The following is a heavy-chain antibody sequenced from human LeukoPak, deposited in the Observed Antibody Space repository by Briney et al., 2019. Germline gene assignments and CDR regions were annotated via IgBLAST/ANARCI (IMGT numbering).Heavy chain of an antibody. CDR3: ARVGYYDSSNYYAYFQH. D-gene: IGHD3-22*01. Sequence: GGSLRLSCAASGFTFSSYWMRWVRQAAGEGLEWVARINSDGTDISYRSSVEGRFTISSDNAKNTLYLQVNSLRVEDTAVYYCARVGYYDSSNYYAYFQHWGQGTLVTVSS. CDR1: GFTFSSYW. V-gene: IGHV3-74*01. CDR2: INSDGTDI. J-gene: IGHJ1*01.